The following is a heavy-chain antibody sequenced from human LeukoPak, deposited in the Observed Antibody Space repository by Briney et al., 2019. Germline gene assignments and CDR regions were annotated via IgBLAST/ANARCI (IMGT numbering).Heavy chain of an antibody. CDR3: AKDHVLLWFGELEDWFDY. CDR2: ISGSGGSP. CDR1: GFTFRSYA. J-gene: IGHJ5*01. Sequence: PGGSLRLSCAASGFTFRSYAMSWVRQTPGKGLEWVSVISGSGGSPYYADSVKGRFTISRDNSKNTLYLQMNSLRAEDTAVYYCAKDHVLLWFGELEDWFDYWGQGTLVTVSS. D-gene: IGHD3-10*01. V-gene: IGHV3-23*01.